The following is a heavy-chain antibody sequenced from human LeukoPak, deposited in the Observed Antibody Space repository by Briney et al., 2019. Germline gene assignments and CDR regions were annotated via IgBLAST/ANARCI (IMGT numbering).Heavy chain of an antibody. CDR3: AREPRGVLRGAFDI. V-gene: IGHV4-4*02. D-gene: IGHD3-10*01. Sequence: SGTLSLTCAVSGGSISSSNWWSWVRQPPGKGLEWIGEIYHTGSTNYNPSLKSRVTISVDKSKNQFSLKLSSVTAADTAVYYCAREPRGVLRGAFDIWGQGTMVTVSP. CDR1: GGSISSSNW. CDR2: IYHTGST. J-gene: IGHJ3*02.